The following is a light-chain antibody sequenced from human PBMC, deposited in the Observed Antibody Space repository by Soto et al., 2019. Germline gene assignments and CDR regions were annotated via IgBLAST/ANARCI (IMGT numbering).Light chain of an antibody. CDR2: GAS. J-gene: IGKJ4*01. CDR3: QQWYT. Sequence: EIVMTQSPATLSVSPGERATLSCRASQSVSNNLAWYQQKPGQAPRLLIYGASTRATGIPARFSGSGSGTEFTLTISSLQSEDFAVYYCQQWYTFGVGTKVEIK. V-gene: IGKV3-15*01. CDR1: QSVSNN.